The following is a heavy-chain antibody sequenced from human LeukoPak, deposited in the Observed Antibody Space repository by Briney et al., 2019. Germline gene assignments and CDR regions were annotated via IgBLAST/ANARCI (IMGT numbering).Heavy chain of an antibody. CDR1: GGSIFSSSYY. V-gene: IGHV4-39*07. CDR3: ATLGYCSSTSCLKRVYYYYGMDV. D-gene: IGHD2-2*01. CDR2: INHSGST. J-gene: IGHJ6*02. Sequence: SETLSLTCTVSGGSIFSSSYYWGWIRQPPGKGLEWIGEINHSGSTNYNPSLKSRVTISVDTSKNQFSLKLSSVTAADTAVYYCATLGYCSSTSCLKRVYYYYGMDVWGQGTTVTVSS.